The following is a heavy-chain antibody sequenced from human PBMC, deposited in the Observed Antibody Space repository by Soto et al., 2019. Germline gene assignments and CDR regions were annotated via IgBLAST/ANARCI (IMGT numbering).Heavy chain of an antibody. V-gene: IGHV3-30*18. CDR2: ISYDGSNK. Sequence: GGSLRLSXAASGFTFSSYGMHWVRQAPGKGLEWVAVISYDGSNKYYADSVKGRFTISRDNSKNTLYLQMNSLRAEDTAVYYCAKLLAYRSGGSCYPRGYYYGMDVWGQGTTVTVSS. CDR3: AKLLAYRSGGSCYPRGYYYGMDV. CDR1: GFTFSSYG. J-gene: IGHJ6*02. D-gene: IGHD2-15*01.